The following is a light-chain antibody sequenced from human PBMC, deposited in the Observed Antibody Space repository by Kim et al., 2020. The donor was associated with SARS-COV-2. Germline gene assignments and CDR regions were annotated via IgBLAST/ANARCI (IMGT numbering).Light chain of an antibody. CDR1: QSVSSNY. Sequence: EIVLTQSPGTLSLSPGERATLSCRASQSVSSNYLAWYQQKPGQAPRLLIYGASSTATGIPDRFSGSGSGTDFTLTITRLEPEDFAVYYCQQYSSPPVTFGQGTKVDIK. CDR2: GAS. J-gene: IGKJ1*01. CDR3: QQYSSPPVT. V-gene: IGKV3-20*01.